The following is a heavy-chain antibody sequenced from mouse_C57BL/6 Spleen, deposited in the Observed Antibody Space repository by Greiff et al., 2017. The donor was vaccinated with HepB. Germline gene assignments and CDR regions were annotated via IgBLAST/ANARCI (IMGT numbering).Heavy chain of an antibody. V-gene: IGHV5-9-1*02. CDR2: ISSGGDYI. D-gene: IGHD2-3*01. CDR3: TRDRGGWSFDY. Sequence: EVKLMESGEGLVKPGGSLKLSCAASGFTFSSYAMSWVRQTPEKRLEWVAYISSGGDYIYYADTVKGRFTISRDNARNTRYLQMSSLKSEDTAMYYCTRDRGGWSFDYWGQGTTLTVSS. CDR1: GFTFSSYA. J-gene: IGHJ2*01.